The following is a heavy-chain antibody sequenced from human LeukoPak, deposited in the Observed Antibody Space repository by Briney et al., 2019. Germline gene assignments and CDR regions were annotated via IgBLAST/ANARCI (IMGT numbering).Heavy chain of an antibody. D-gene: IGHD2-15*01. J-gene: IGHJ4*02. CDR2: IYAPVSS. V-gene: IGHV4-4*07. CDR1: GDSISGYY. Sequence: ASETLSLTCTVSGDSISGYYWAWIRQPAGKGLEWIGHIYAPVSSNYSPSFKSRVTMSIDMSNNQFSLRLNSVTAADTAMYYCARDLEDFDSPANDYWGQGTHVIVSP. CDR3: ARDLEDFDSPANDY.